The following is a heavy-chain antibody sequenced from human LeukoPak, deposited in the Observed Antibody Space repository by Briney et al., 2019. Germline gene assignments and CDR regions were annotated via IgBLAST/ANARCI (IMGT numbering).Heavy chain of an antibody. Sequence: SETLSLTCTVSGGSISSGGYYWSWIRQYPGKGLEWIGYIYYSGSTYYNPSLKSRVTISVDTSKNQFSLKLSSVTAADTAVYYCARQGSEYISSWLQHWGQGTLVTVSS. CDR2: IYYSGST. V-gene: IGHV4-31*03. J-gene: IGHJ1*01. D-gene: IGHD6-13*01. CDR1: GGSISSGGYY. CDR3: ARQGSEYISSWLQH.